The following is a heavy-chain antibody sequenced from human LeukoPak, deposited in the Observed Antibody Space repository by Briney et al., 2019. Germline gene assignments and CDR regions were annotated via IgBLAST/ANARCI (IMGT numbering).Heavy chain of an antibody. Sequence: PGWSLRFSCASSGFTFSNYALHWVGQARATGGEGVAGISESGGSMYYADSVTRRFTITRYNSKDTLYLQMNSQTVEDTGLYYCSKEHSVLTMMRGLDSWGQGTLVSVSS. CDR3: SKEHSVLTMMRGLDS. D-gene: IGHD3-22*01. J-gene: IGHJ4*02. CDR2: ISESGGSM. V-gene: IGHV3-23*01. CDR1: GFTFSNYA.